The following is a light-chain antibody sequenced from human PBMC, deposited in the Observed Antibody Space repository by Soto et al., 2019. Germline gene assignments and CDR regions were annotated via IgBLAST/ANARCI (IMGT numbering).Light chain of an antibody. J-gene: IGKJ1*01. V-gene: IGKV3-15*01. Sequence: EIVMTQSPASLSVPPGERATLSCRASQSVSTNFAWYLQKPGKAPRLLIYGASTRATAVPAGFTASGSGTEFTLSISSLQSDDFGVYYCQQYDTWPRTFGQGTKVEIK. CDR2: GAS. CDR1: QSVSTN. CDR3: QQYDTWPRT.